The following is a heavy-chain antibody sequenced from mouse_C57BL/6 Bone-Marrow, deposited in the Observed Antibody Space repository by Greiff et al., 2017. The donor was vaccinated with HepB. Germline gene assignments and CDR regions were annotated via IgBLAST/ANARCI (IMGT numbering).Heavy chain of an antibody. CDR1: GYTFTSYG. CDR3: ARELYYYRAYFDY. CDR2: IYPRSGNT. Sequence: VQLQQSGAELARPGASVKLSCKASGYTFTSYGISWVKQRPGQGLEWIGEIYPRSGNTYYNEKFKGKATLTADKSSSTAYMELRSLTSEDSAVYFCARELYYYRAYFDYWGQVTTLTVSS. V-gene: IGHV1-81*01. J-gene: IGHJ2*01. D-gene: IGHD1-1*01.